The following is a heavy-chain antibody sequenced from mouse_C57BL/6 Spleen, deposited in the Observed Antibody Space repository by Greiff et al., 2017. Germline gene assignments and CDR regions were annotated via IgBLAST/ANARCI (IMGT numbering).Heavy chain of an antibody. CDR2: ISSGSSTI. CDR3: ARPGNYYYGSSYWYFDV. V-gene: IGHV5-17*01. CDR1: GFTFSDYG. J-gene: IGHJ1*03. Sequence: EVQLVESGGGLVKPGGSLKLSCAASGFTFSDYGMHWVRQAPEKGLEWVAYISSGSSTIYYADTVKGRFTISRDNAKNTLFLQMTSLRSEDTAMXYCARPGNYYYGSSYWYFDVWGTGTTVTVSS. D-gene: IGHD1-1*01.